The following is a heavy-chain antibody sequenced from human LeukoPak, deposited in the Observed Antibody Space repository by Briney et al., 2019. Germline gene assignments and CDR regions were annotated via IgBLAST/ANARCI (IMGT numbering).Heavy chain of an antibody. J-gene: IGHJ5*02. CDR3: ARVDCSGGSCYVYWFDP. D-gene: IGHD2-15*01. CDR2: INHSGST. V-gene: IGHV4-34*01. Sequence: SETLSLTCAVYGGSFSGYYWSWIRQPPGKGLEWIGEINHSGSTNYNPSLKSRVTISVDTSKNQFSLKLSSVTAADTAVYYCARVDCSGGSCYVYWFDPWGQGTLVTVSS. CDR1: GGSFSGYY.